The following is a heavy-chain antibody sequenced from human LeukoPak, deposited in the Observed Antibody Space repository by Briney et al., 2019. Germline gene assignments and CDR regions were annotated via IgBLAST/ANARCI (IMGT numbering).Heavy chain of an antibody. CDR3: ARDKGQYGSGTRGFTWFDP. Sequence: SETLSLTCTVSGGSISSGNYYWSWIRQPAGKGLEWIGRIYTTGNTNYNPSLKSRVTISKDTSKNQFSLMLNSVTAADTAVYYCARDKGQYGSGTRGFTWFDPWGQGTLVTVSS. J-gene: IGHJ5*02. D-gene: IGHD3-10*01. CDR1: GGSISSGNYY. V-gene: IGHV4-61*02. CDR2: IYTTGNT.